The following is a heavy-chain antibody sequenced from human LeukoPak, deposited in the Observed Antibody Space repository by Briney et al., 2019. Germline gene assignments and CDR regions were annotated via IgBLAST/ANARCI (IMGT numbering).Heavy chain of an antibody. V-gene: IGHV4-30-4*01. Sequence: SQTLSLTCTVSSGSISSGDYYWSWIRQPPGKGLEWIGYIYYSGSTYYNPSLKSRVTISVDTSKNQFSLKLSSVTAADTAVYYCARDLIRSNDAFDIWGQGTMVTVSS. J-gene: IGHJ3*02. CDR1: SGSISSGDYY. CDR2: IYYSGST. CDR3: ARDLIRSNDAFDI. D-gene: IGHD3-3*02.